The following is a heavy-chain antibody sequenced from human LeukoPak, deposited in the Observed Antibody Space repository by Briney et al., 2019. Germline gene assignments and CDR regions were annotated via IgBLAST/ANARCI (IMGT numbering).Heavy chain of an antibody. CDR2: ISPIGDST. D-gene: IGHD2-2*01. J-gene: IGHJ4*02. Sequence: ASVKVSCKGSRDTFTSFYVHWVQQAPGQGLEWMGLISPIGDSTEYSQKFQDRVTMTRDTSTSTAYMELRRLRSEDTAVYYCATSSGYQLYDYWGQGTLVTVSS. CDR3: ATSSGYQLYDY. V-gene: IGHV1-46*01. CDR1: RDTFTSFY.